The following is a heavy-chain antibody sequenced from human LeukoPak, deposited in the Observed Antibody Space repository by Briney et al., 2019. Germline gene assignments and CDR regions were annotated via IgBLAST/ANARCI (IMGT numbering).Heavy chain of an antibody. Sequence: ASVKVSCRASGYPFTNFYVHWVRLAPGQGLEWLGWTHPVSGDTIYAQKFQGRVTMTRDTSISTAYMELTSLTSDDTAVYYCARMTHTLGATYSHFDYWGQGTLVTVSS. V-gene: IGHV1-2*02. J-gene: IGHJ4*02. CDR1: GYPFTNFY. CDR2: THPVSGDT. D-gene: IGHD3-16*01. CDR3: ARMTHTLGATYSHFDY.